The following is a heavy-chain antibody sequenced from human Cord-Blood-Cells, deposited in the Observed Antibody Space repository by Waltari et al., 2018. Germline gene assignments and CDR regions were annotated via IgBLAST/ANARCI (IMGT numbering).Heavy chain of an antibody. CDR3: ARQGGYYGSGSYYDY. V-gene: IGHV4-39*01. D-gene: IGHD3-10*01. CDR2: FYYIGST. CDR1: GWSISTSRYY. Sequence: LQLQESGPGLVNPSEPLSLHCTVPGWSISTSRYYWGWLRQPTGKGLGWLGRFYYIGSTYYNQSLKCRVTLSEDRSKTQFSLKLSSVTAADTAVYYCARQGGYYGSGSYYDYWGQGTLVTVSS. J-gene: IGHJ4*02.